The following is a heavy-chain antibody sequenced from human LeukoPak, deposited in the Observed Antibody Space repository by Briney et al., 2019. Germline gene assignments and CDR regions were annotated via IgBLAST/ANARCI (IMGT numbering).Heavy chain of an antibody. V-gene: IGHV3-15*01. D-gene: IGHD1-26*01. CDR2: IKSKTDGGTT. J-gene: IGHJ3*02. Sequence: PGGSLRLSCVASGFTFSNAWMSWVRQAPGKGLEWVGRIKSKTDGGTTDYAAPVKGRFTISRDDSKNTLYLQMNSLKTEDTAVYYCTTDHPWWELLGDDAFDIWGQGTMVTVSS. CDR1: GFTFSNAW. CDR3: TTDHPWWELLGDDAFDI.